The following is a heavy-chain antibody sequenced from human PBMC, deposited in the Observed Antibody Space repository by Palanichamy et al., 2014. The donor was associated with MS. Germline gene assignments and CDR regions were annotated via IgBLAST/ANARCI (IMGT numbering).Heavy chain of an antibody. CDR2: IYYSGGT. Sequence: QVQLQESGPGLVKPSETLSLSCTVSGGSISSYYWNWIRQPPGKGLEWIGNIYYSGGTYYNPSFKSRVTISVDTSKNQFSMKLSSVTAADTAVYYCARQEGFYYGMDVWGQGTTVTVSS. CDR1: GGSISSYY. CDR3: ARQEGFYYGMDV. J-gene: IGHJ6*02. V-gene: IGHV4-59*08.